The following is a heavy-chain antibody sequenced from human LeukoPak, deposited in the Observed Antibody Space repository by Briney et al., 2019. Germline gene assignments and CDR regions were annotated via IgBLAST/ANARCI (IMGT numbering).Heavy chain of an antibody. J-gene: IGHJ4*02. CDR3: ARGYSYGDMPGY. Sequence: GGSLRLSCAASGFTSSSYSMNWVRQAPGKGLEWVSSISSSSSYIYYADSVKGRFTISRDNAKNSLYLQMNSLRAEDTAVYYCARGYSYGDMPGYWGQGTLVTVSS. D-gene: IGHD5-18*01. CDR1: GFTSSSYS. V-gene: IGHV3-21*01. CDR2: ISSSSSYI.